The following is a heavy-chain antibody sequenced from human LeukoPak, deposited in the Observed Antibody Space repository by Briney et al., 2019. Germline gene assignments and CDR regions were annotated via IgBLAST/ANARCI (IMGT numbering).Heavy chain of an antibody. CDR3: ARADYFDSSGYYFDN. V-gene: IGHV3-53*01. D-gene: IGHD3-22*01. CDR2: LYTDGST. CDR1: GITVSSNY. Sequence: GGSLRLSCAASGITVSSNYMSWVRQAPGKGLERVSVLYTDGSTNYADSVKGRFTISRDNSKHTLYIQMNSLRVEDTAVYYCARADYFDSSGYYFDNWGQGALVTVSS. J-gene: IGHJ4*02.